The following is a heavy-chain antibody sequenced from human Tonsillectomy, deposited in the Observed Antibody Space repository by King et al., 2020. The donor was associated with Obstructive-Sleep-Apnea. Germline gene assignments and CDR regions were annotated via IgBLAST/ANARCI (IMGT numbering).Heavy chain of an antibody. D-gene: IGHD2/OR15-2a*01. CDR3: AGDRSNRVRYFDF. Sequence: VQLVESGGGVVQPGRSLRLSCAASGFTFSSYAMHCVRQAPGKGLEWVAVISYDGSNKYYADSVKGRFTISRDNSKNTLYLQMNSLRAEDTAAYYCAGDRSNRVRYFDFWGQGTLVTVSS. CDR1: GFTFSSYA. V-gene: IGHV3-30*04. J-gene: IGHJ4*02. CDR2: ISYDGSNK.